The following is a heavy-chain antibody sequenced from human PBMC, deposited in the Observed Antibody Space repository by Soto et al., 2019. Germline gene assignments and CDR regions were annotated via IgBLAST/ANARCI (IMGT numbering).Heavy chain of an antibody. Sequence: PGVSLRLSCAASGFTFSSYAMSWVRQAPGEGLEWVSAISGSGGSTYYADSVKGRFTISRDNSKNTLYLQMNSLRAEDTAVYYCAKDRQPRIAARLHYGMDVWGQGTTVTVSS. J-gene: IGHJ6*02. D-gene: IGHD6-6*01. CDR1: GFTFSSYA. CDR2: ISGSGGST. CDR3: AKDRQPRIAARLHYGMDV. V-gene: IGHV3-23*01.